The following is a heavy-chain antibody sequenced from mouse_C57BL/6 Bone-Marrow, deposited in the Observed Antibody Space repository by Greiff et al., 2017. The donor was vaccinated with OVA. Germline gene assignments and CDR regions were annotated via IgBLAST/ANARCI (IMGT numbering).Heavy chain of an antibody. J-gene: IGHJ4*01. D-gene: IGHD2-2*01. CDR2: IDPEDGET. V-gene: IGHV14-2*01. CDR1: GFNIKDYY. Sequence: EVKLVESGAELVKPGASVKLSCTASGFNIKDYYMHWVKQRTEQGLEWIGSIDPEDGETKYAPKFQGKATITADTSSNTAYLQLSSLTSEDTAVYYCASRGYDPYYAMDYWGQGTSVTVSS. CDR3: ASRGYDPYYAMDY.